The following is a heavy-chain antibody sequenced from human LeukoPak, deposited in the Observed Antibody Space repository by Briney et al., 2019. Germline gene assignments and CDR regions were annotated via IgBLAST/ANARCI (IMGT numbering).Heavy chain of an antibody. J-gene: IGHJ4*02. CDR2: ISAYNGNT. Sequence: ASVKASCKASGYTFTSYGISWVRQAPGQGLEWMGWISAYNGNTNYAQKLQGRVTMTTDTSTSTAYMELRSLRSDDTAVYYCARDIPDYDSSGYYPDYWGQGTLVTVSS. D-gene: IGHD3-22*01. CDR3: ARDIPDYDSSGYYPDY. V-gene: IGHV1-18*01. CDR1: GYTFTSYG.